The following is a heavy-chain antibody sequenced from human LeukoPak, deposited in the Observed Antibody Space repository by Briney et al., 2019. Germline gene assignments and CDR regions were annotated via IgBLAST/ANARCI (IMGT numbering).Heavy chain of an antibody. CDR1: DDSISSSNYY. CDR2: IYYSGST. D-gene: IGHD1-26*01. Sequence: SETLSLTCTVSDDSISSSNYYWGWIRQPPGKGLEWIGSIYYSGSTYYNPSLKSRLTISIDTPKNQFSLKLSSLTAADTAVYYCARQAGSYFIDYWGQGTLVTVSS. V-gene: IGHV4-39*01. CDR3: ARQAGSYFIDY. J-gene: IGHJ4*02.